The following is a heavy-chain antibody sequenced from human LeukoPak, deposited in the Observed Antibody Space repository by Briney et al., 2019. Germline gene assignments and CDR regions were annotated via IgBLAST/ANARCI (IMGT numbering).Heavy chain of an antibody. CDR3: ARRRAYGDLSLRP. V-gene: IGHV4-39*07. CDR2: IYYSGST. J-gene: IGHJ5*02. Sequence: KPSETLSLTCTVSGGSISSSSYYWGWIRQPPGKGLEWIGSIYYSGSTYYNPSLKGRVTISVDTSKNQFSLKLSSVTAADTAVYYCARRRAYGDLSLRPWGQGTLVTVSS. CDR1: GGSISSSSYY. D-gene: IGHD4-17*01.